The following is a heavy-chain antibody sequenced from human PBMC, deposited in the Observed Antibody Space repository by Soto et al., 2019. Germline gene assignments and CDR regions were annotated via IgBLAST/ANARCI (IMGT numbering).Heavy chain of an antibody. J-gene: IGHJ6*02. CDR2: IKSKTDGGTT. CDR1: GFTFSNAW. CDR3: TTDTPSRNLQHRYYYYYGMDV. Sequence: GGSLRLSCAASGFTFSNAWMNWVRQAPGKGLEWVGRIKSKTDGGTTDYAAPVKGRFTITRDDSKNTLYLQMNSLKTEDTAVYYCTTDTPSRNLQHRYYYYYGMDVWGQGTTVTVSS. V-gene: IGHV3-15*07. D-gene: IGHD6-13*01.